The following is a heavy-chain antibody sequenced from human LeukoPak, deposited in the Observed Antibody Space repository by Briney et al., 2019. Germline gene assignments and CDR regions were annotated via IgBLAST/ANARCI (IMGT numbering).Heavy chain of an antibody. CDR1: GYTFTSYG. J-gene: IGHJ6*03. V-gene: IGHV1-18*01. CDR2: ISAYNGKT. Sequence: ASVKVSCKASGYTFTSYGISWVRQAPGQGLEWMGWISAYNGKTNYAQKLQGRVTMTPDTSTSTAYMELRSLRSDDTAVYYCARDRAWAFTVGYYYYYYMDVWGKGTTVTVSS. D-gene: IGHD4-11*01. CDR3: ARDRAWAFTVGYYYYYYMDV.